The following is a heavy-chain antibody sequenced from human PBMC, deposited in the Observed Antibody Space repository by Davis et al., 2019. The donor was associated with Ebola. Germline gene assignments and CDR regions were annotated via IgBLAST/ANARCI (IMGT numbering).Heavy chain of an antibody. J-gene: IGHJ6*02. Sequence: SETLSLTCAVSGGSISSSNWWSWVRQPPGKGLEWIGEIYHSGSTNYNPSLKSRVTISVDKSKNQFSLKLSSVTAADTAVYYCARSGPDYDFWSGYFAGYYYGMDVWGQGTTVTVSS. CDR1: GGSISSSNW. D-gene: IGHD3-3*01. CDR2: IYHSGST. CDR3: ARSGPDYDFWSGYFAGYYYGMDV. V-gene: IGHV4-4*02.